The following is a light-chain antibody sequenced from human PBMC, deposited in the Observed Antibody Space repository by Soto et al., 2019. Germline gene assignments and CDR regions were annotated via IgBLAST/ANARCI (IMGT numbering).Light chain of an antibody. V-gene: IGLV2-8*01. Sequence: QSALTQPPSASGSPGQSVTISCTGTSSDVGGYNYVSWYQQHPGKAPKLMIYEVSKRPSGVPGRFSASTAGNTASLTVSGLQAEDEADYYCSSYAGSNNLVFGGGTKLTVL. J-gene: IGLJ2*01. CDR1: SSDVGGYNY. CDR2: EVS. CDR3: SSYAGSNNLV.